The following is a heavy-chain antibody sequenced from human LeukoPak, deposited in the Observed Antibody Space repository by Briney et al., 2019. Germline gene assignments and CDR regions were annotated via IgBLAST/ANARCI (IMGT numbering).Heavy chain of an antibody. Sequence: SVKVSCTASGYTFTSYGISWVRQAPGQGLEWMGWIIPIFGTANYAQKFQGRVTITADESTSTAYMELSSLRSEDTAVYYCAREGGYSGYESWGQGTLVTVSS. CDR1: GYTFTSYG. D-gene: IGHD5-12*01. CDR2: IIPIFGTA. J-gene: IGHJ5*02. CDR3: AREGGYSGYES. V-gene: IGHV1-69*13.